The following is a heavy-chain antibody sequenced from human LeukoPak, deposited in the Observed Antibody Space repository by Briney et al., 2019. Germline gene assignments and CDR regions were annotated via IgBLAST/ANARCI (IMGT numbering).Heavy chain of an antibody. J-gene: IGHJ6*02. V-gene: IGHV4-34*01. D-gene: IGHD4-17*01. Sequence: SETLSLTCAVYGGSFSGYYWSWIRQPPGKGLEWIGEINHSGSTNYNPSLKSRVTISVDTSKNQFSLKLSSVTAADTAVYYCARDRYGDRRYYYYGMDVWGQGTTVTVSS. CDR1: GGSFSGYY. CDR3: ARDRYGDRRYYYYGMDV. CDR2: INHSGST.